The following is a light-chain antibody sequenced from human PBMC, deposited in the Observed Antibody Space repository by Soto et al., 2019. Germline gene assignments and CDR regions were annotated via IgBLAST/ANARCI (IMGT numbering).Light chain of an antibody. V-gene: IGKV3-15*01. CDR3: QQYDKWPLT. CDR1: QSVSSK. CDR2: GAS. J-gene: IGKJ4*01. Sequence: EIVMTQSPATLSVSPGERATLSCRASQSVSSKLAWYQQKVGQAPRLLIYGASTRAAGIPARFSGSGSGTEFTLTISSLQSEDFEVYYCQQYDKWPLTFGGGANVEIK.